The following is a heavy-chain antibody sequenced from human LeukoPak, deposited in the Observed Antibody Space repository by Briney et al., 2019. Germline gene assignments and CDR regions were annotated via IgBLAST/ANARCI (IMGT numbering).Heavy chain of an antibody. CDR1: GGSISSYY. V-gene: IGHV4-59*01. J-gene: IGHJ4*02. CDR2: ISYSGRT. CDR3: ARKTGDLYYFDY. Sequence: PSETLSLTSTVSGGSISSYYWSWIRQPPGKGLEWIGYISYSGRTNYNPSLKSRVTISVDTSKNQFSLRLSSVTAADTAVYYCARKTGDLYYFDYWGQGTLVTVSS. D-gene: IGHD7-27*01.